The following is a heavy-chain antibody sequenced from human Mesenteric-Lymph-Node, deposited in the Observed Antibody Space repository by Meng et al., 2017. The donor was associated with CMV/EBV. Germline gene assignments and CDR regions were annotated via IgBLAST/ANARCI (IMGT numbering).Heavy chain of an antibody. CDR2: VDPNSGNT. CDR1: TSD. Sequence: TSDIHWVRQPTGQGLAGMGRVDPNSGNTACAQKFQGTVTMTRNTSVSTAYMELGSLRSDHTAIYYCARGLLNGYCTTTSCHLLGYWGQGTLVTVSS. D-gene: IGHD2-2*03. V-gene: IGHV1-8*02. J-gene: IGHJ4*02. CDR3: ARGLLNGYCTTTSCHLLGY.